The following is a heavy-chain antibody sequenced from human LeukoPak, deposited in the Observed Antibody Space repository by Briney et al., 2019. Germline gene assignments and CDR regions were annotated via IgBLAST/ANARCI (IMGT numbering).Heavy chain of an antibody. CDR2: VIPIVGIP. Sequence: SVKVSCKSFGGTFSDYSLSWVRQAPGQGLEWMGRVIPIVGIPNYAQAFRGRLTITADRYTGTAFMELGSLRSEDTAVYFCARGRGLSTTLDYWGQGTMVTVSS. D-gene: IGHD1-1*01. CDR1: GGTFSDYS. V-gene: IGHV1-69*10. J-gene: IGHJ4*02. CDR3: ARGRGLSTTLDY.